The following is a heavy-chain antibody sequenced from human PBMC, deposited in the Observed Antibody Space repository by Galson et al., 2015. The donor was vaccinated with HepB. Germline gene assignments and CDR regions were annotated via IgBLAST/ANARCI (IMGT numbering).Heavy chain of an antibody. V-gene: IGHV3-23*01. CDR3: VRGSPGGYFFGDY. D-gene: IGHD2/OR15-2a*01. CDR2: ISDDGDRT. Sequence: SLRLSCAASGFTFSSYAMSWVRQAPGKGLEWVSGISDDGDRTYYADSVKGRFTISRDNSKNTVYMQMNNLRAEDTAMYYCVRGSPGGYFFGDYWGQGTLVTVSS. J-gene: IGHJ4*02. CDR1: GFTFSSYA.